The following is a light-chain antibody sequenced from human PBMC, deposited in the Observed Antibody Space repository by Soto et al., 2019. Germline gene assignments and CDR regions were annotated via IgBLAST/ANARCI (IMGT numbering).Light chain of an antibody. Sequence: DSQLTQYPSTLSASVGERVTITCRASQSPNNWMAWYQQKSGKAPKLLIYDVSTLASGVPSRFSGSVSGTECALTISSLQPDDSATYYYQQYYRYPVTFGQGTKVEVK. V-gene: IGKV1-5*01. CDR3: QQYYRYPVT. CDR1: QSPNNW. J-gene: IGKJ2*01. CDR2: DVS.